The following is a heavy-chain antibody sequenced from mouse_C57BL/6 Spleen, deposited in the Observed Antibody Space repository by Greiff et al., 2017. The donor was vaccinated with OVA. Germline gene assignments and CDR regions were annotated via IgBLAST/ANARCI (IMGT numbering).Heavy chain of an antibody. CDR1: GFNIKDDY. Sequence: VQLQQPGAELVRPGASVKLSCTASGFNIKDDYMHWVKQRPEQGLEWTGWIDPENGDTEYASKFQGKATITADTSSNTAYLQLSSLTSEDTAVYYCTTGPSGRNYWGQGTTLTVSS. CDR3: TTGPSGRNY. CDR2: IDPENGDT. V-gene: IGHV14-4*01. J-gene: IGHJ2*01.